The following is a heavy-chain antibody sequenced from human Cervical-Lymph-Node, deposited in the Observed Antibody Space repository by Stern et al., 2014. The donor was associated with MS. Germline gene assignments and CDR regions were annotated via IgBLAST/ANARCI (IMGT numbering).Heavy chain of an antibody. CDR1: GYTFTSYY. CDR2: INPFDGST. J-gene: IGHJ4*02. Sequence: MQLVESGTEVKTPGASMKVSCKASGYTFTSYYLHWVRQAPGQGFEWMALINPFDGSTTYAQKFQGRVTMTRDTSMSTVFMELNSLRFEDTGMYYCARALSSGFDYWGQGTLVTVSS. D-gene: IGHD6-19*01. CDR3: ARALSSGFDY. V-gene: IGHV1-46*01.